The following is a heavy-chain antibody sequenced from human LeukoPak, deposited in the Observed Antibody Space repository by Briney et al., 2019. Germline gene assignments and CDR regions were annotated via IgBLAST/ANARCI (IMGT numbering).Heavy chain of an antibody. Sequence: GGSLRLSCAASGFTFNNYALTWVRQAPGKGLEWVSAISDNGGKTYYADSVKGRFTISRDNSKNTLYLQMNSLRAEDTAVYYCARDHAAGNFYFDYWGQGTLVTVSS. CDR1: GFTFNNYA. CDR3: ARDHAAGNFYFDY. D-gene: IGHD6-13*01. CDR2: ISDNGGKT. J-gene: IGHJ4*02. V-gene: IGHV3-23*01.